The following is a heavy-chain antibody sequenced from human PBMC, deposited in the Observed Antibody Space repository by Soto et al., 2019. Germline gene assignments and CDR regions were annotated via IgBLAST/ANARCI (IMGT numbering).Heavy chain of an antibody. V-gene: IGHV3-30*18. CDR2: ISYDGSNK. J-gene: IGHJ4*02. CDR1: GFTFSSYG. CDR3: AKDRHTLWFGPFDY. Sequence: GGALRLSCAASGFTFSSYGMHWVRPAPGKGLEWVAVISYDGSNKYYADSVKGRFTISRDNSKNTLYLQMNSLRAEDKAVYYCAKDRHTLWFGPFDYWGQGTLVTVSS. D-gene: IGHD3-10*01.